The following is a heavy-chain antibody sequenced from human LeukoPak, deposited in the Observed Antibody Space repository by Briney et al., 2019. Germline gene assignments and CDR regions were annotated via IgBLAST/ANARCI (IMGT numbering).Heavy chain of an antibody. CDR1: GFSFNESY. CDR3: RRGKRRFAP. J-gene: IGHJ5*02. CDR2: ISGRSYSM. Sequence: GGSLRLSCGASGFSFNESYMTWIRQAPGKGLEWVAYISGRSYSMYYADSVKGRFTISRDNARNSLYLHMNSLRADDTAVYYCRRGKRRFAPWGRGPLVTVSS. D-gene: IGHD3-3*01. V-gene: IGHV3-11*01.